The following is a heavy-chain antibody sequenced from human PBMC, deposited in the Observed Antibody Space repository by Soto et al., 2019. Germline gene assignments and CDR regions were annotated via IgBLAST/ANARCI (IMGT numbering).Heavy chain of an antibody. CDR3: ARVGKPMVIGNYFDY. J-gene: IGHJ4*02. CDR2: IYSGGST. V-gene: IGHV3-53*01. CDR1: GFSVSNSY. Sequence: EVQLVESGGGLIQPGGSLTPSCVASGFSVSNSYMSWVRQAPGKGLEWVSVIYSGGSTYYADSVKGRFTISRDNSKNTVYLQVNSLRGEDTAVYYCARVGKPMVIGNYFDYWGQGTLVTVSS. D-gene: IGHD3-10*01.